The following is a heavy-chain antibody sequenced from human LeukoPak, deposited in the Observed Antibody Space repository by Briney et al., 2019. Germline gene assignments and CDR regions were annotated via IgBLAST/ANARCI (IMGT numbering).Heavy chain of an antibody. CDR2: ISASGGST. CDR3: ARDRYYGSGSSFDY. J-gene: IGHJ4*02. V-gene: IGHV3-23*01. CDR1: GFTFSSSA. D-gene: IGHD3-10*01. Sequence: GGSLRLSCAASGFTFSSSAMSWVRQVPGKGLEWVSGISASGGSTYYADSVRGRFTISRDNSKNTLYLQMNSLRAEDTAVYYCARDRYYGSGSSFDYWGQGTLVTVSS.